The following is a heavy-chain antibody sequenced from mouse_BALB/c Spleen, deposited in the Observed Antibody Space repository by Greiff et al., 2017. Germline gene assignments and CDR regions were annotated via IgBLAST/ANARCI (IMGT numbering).Heavy chain of an antibody. J-gene: IGHJ1*01. CDR1: GFTFSSYT. Sequence: EVQVVESGGGLVQPGGSLKLSCAASGFTFSSYTMSWVRQTPEKRLEWVAYISNGGGSTYYPDTVKGRFTISRDNAKNTLYLQMSSLKSEDTAMYYCARRDYCGSRDWCFDVWGAGTTVTVSS. CDR2: ISNGGGST. V-gene: IGHV5-12-2*01. D-gene: IGHD1-1*01. CDR3: ARRDYCGSRDWCFDV.